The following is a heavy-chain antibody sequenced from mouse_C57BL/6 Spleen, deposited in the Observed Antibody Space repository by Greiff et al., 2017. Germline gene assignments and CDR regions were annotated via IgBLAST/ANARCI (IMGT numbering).Heavy chain of an antibody. D-gene: IGHD2-14*01. CDR2: IDPSDSYT. CDR3: ARGMDRICDY. Sequence: QVQLQQPGAELVKPGASVKLSCKASGYTFTSYWMQWVKQRPGQGLEWIGEIDPSDSYTNYNQQFKGKATLTVDTTSSTAYRQLSSLTSEDSAVYYCARGMDRICDYWGQGTTLTVAS. CDR1: GYTFTSYW. V-gene: IGHV1-50*01. J-gene: IGHJ2*01.